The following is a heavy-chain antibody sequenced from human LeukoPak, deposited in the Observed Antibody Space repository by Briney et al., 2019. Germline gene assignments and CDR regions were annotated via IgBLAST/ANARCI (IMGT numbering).Heavy chain of an antibody. CDR1: GSSISSGDYY. D-gene: IGHD3-3*01. CDR3: AREAIFGVVKAAYFDL. V-gene: IGHV4-30-4*01. J-gene: IGHJ2*01. Sequence: SETLSLTCTVSGSSISSGDYYWSWIRQPPGKGLEWIGYIYYSGSTYYNPSLKSRVTISVDTSKNQFSLKLSSVTAADTAVYYCAREAIFGVVKAAYFDLWGRGTLVTVSS. CDR2: IYYSGST.